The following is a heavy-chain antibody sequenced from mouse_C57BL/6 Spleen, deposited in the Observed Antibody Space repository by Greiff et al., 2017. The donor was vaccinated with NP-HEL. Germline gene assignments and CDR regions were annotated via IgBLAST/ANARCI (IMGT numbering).Heavy chain of an antibody. CDR2: INPYNGGT. D-gene: IGHD1-1*01. V-gene: IGHV1-19*01. CDR3: ASPGTTVARFAY. Sequence: EVKLQESGPVLVKPGASVKMSCKASGYTFTDYYMNWVKQSHGKSLEWIGVINPYNGGTSYNQKFKGKATLTVDKSSSTAYMELNSLTSEDSAVYYCASPGTTVARFAYWGQGTLVTVSA. CDR1: GYTFTDYY. J-gene: IGHJ3*01.